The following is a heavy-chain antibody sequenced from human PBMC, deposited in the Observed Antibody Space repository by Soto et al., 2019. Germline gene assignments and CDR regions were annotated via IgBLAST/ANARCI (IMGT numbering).Heavy chain of an antibody. CDR1: GYTFTSYY. CDR2: INPSGGST. J-gene: IGHJ6*02. Sequence: QVQLVQSGAEVKKPGASVKVSCKASGYTFTSYYMHWVRQAPGQGLEWMGIINPSGGSTSFAQKFQGRVTMTRDTYTSTVYMELSSLRSEDTAVYYCAWGGHYYYYGMDVWGQGTTVTVSS. CDR3: AWGGHYYYYGMDV. D-gene: IGHD3-16*01. V-gene: IGHV1-46*01.